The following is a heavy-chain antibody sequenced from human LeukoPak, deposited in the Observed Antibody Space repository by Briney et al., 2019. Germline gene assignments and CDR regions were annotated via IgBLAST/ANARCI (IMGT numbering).Heavy chain of an antibody. J-gene: IGHJ4*02. CDR1: GFTFGDYA. CDR3: TRDRDSSGYTNDY. Sequence: GRSLRLSCTASGFTFGDYAMSWFRQAPGKGLEGVGFIRSKAYGGTTEYAASVKGRFTISRDDSKSIAYLQMNSLKTEDTAVYYCTRDRDSSGYTNDYWGQGTLVTVSS. D-gene: IGHD3-22*01. V-gene: IGHV3-49*03. CDR2: IRSKAYGGTT.